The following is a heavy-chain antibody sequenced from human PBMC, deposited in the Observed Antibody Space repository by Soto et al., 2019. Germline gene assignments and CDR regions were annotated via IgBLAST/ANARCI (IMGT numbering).Heavy chain of an antibody. CDR2: ITDTSDTV. CDR1: GFSFSNYN. CDR3: ARDFGHGYYLDY. J-gene: IGHJ4*02. Sequence: EVQLVDSGGGLVQPGGSLRLSCVASGFSFSNYNMNWVVQAPGHGLEWVSYITDTSDTVHYADSVRRRFTISRANAESSLYLQINSQRDEYTAVYFCARDFGHGYYLDYWGRGTLVTVSS. V-gene: IGHV3-48*02. D-gene: IGHD3-3*01.